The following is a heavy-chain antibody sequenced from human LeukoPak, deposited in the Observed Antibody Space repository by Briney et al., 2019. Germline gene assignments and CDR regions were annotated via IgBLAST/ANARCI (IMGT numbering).Heavy chain of an antibody. CDR2: IYYSGST. J-gene: IGHJ4*02. CDR3: ARDRAGSPPFDY. Sequence: SETLSLTCTVSGGSISSSSYYWGWIRQPPGKGLEWIGSIYYSGSTYYNPSLKSRVTISVDTSKNQFSLKLSSVTAADTAVYYCARDRAGSPPFDYWGQGTLVTVSS. D-gene: IGHD1-26*01. V-gene: IGHV4-39*02. CDR1: GGSISSSSYY.